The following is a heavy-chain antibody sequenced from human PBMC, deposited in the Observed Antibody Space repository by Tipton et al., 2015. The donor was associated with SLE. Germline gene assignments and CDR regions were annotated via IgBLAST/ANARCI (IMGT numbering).Heavy chain of an antibody. J-gene: IGHJ6*03. CDR3: ARDRNYDFWSGYYTAYYMDV. Sequence: QSGPEVKKPGASVKVSCKASGYTFTSYGISWVRQAPGQGLEWMGWISAYNGNTNYAQKLQGRVTMTTDTSTSTAYMELRSLRSDDTAVYYCARDRNYDFWSGYYTAYYMDVWGKGTTVTVSS. CDR1: GYTFTSYG. V-gene: IGHV1-18*01. CDR2: ISAYNGNT. D-gene: IGHD3-3*01.